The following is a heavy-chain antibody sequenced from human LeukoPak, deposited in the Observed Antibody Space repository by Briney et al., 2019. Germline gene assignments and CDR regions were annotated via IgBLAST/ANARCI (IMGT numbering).Heavy chain of an antibody. J-gene: IGHJ4*02. D-gene: IGHD1/OR15-1a*01. CDR2: IVPILRTP. CDR1: RDPFSSSG. V-gene: IGHV1-69*13. Sequence: SVKVSCKSFRDPFSSSGISWVRQAPGQGLEWMGGIVPILRTPDYAKKFQGKVTITADESTTTAYMELSGLTSEDTAVYYCATTLKTSGYWGQGTLVTVSS. CDR3: ATTLKTSGY.